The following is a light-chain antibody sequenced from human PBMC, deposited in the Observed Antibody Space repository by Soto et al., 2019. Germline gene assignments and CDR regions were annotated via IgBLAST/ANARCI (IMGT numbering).Light chain of an antibody. J-gene: IGKJ1*01. CDR3: QQYGSSGWT. CDR1: QSVSSSY. Sequence: EIVLTQSPGTLSLPPGERATLSCRASQSVSSSYLAWYQQKPGQAPMLLIYGASSRATGIPDRFSGSGSGTDFTLTISRLEPEDFAVYYCQQYGSSGWTFGQGTKVEIK. CDR2: GAS. V-gene: IGKV3-20*01.